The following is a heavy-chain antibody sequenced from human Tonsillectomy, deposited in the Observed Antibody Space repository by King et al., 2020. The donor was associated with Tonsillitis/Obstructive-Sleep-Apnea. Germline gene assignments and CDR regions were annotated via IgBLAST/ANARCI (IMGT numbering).Heavy chain of an antibody. CDR2: ISGSGGST. V-gene: IGHV3-23*04. Sequence: VQLVESGGGLVQPGGSLRLSCAASGFTFSSYAMSWVRQAPGKGLEWVSAISGSGGSTYYADSVKGRFTISRDNSKNTLYLQMNSLRAEDTAVYYCAEDRGDYVWGSYHPMDYWGQGTLVTVSS. D-gene: IGHD3-16*02. CDR1: GFTFSSYA. J-gene: IGHJ4*02. CDR3: AEDRGDYVWGSYHPMDY.